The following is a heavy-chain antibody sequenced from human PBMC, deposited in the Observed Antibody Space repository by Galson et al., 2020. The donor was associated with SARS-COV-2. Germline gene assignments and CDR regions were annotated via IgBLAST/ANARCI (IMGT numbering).Heavy chain of an antibody. V-gene: IGHV4-34*01. D-gene: IGHD6-19*01. CDR2: INHSGST. CDR1: GGSFSGYY. J-gene: IGHJ6*02. Sequence: SETLSLTCAVYGGSFSGYYWSWIRQPPGKGLEWIGEINHSGSTNYNPSLKSRVTISVDTSKNQFSLKLSSVTAADTAVYYCARSIAVAGTQNYYYYGIDVWGQGTTVTVSS. CDR3: ARSIAVAGTQNYYYYGIDV.